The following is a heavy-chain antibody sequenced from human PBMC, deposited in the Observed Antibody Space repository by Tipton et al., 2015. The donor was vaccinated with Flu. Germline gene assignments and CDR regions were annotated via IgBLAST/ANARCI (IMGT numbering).Heavy chain of an antibody. CDR2: MYVSGST. Sequence: TLSLTCTISGGSMSSFYWTWIRQPAGKGLEWIGRMYVSGSTKYNPSLKSRVTMSVDTSKNQFSLKLSSVTAADTAVYYCARSSSAYDYVWGGSYYFDFWGQGTLVTVSS. J-gene: IGHJ4*02. CDR1: GGSMSSFY. D-gene: IGHD3-16*01. CDR3: ARSSSAYDYVWGGSYYFDF. V-gene: IGHV4-4*07.